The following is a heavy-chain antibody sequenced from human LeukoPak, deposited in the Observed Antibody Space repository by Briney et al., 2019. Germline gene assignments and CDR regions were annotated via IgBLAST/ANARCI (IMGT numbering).Heavy chain of an antibody. CDR3: ARDQVIVVVPAAMPDY. D-gene: IGHD2-2*01. Sequence: GRSLRLSCAASGFTFSSYAMHWVRQAPGKGLEWVAVISYDGSNKYYADSVKGRFTISRDNSKNTLYLQMNSLRSEDTAVYYCARDQVIVVVPAAMPDYWGQGTLVTVSS. V-gene: IGHV3-30-3*01. CDR2: ISYDGSNK. J-gene: IGHJ4*02. CDR1: GFTFSSYA.